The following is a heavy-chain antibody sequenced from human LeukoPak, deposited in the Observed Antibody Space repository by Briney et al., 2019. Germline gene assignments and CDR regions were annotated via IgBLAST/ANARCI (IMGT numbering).Heavy chain of an antibody. J-gene: IGHJ4*02. CDR1: GYTFTSCG. CDR2: SSAYNGNT. Sequence: EASVKVSCKASGYTFTSCGISWVRQAPGQGLEWMGWSSAYNGNTNYAQNLQGRVTMTTDTSTSTAHMELRSLRSDDTAVYYCARGGRIVGATRSFDYWGQGTLVTVSP. CDR3: ARGGRIVGATRSFDY. V-gene: IGHV1-18*01. D-gene: IGHD1-26*01.